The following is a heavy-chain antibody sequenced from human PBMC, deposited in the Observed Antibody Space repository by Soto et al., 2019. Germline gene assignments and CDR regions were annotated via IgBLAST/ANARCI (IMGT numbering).Heavy chain of an antibody. CDR3: ASYNYYGSGSTLYGMDV. Sequence: SETLSLTCTVSGGSISSGGYYWSWIRQHPGKGLEWIGYIYYSGSTYYNPSLKSRVTISVDTSKNQFSLKLSSVTAADTAVYYCASYNYYGSGSTLYGMDVWGQGTTVTVSS. J-gene: IGHJ6*02. D-gene: IGHD3-10*01. CDR2: IYYSGST. CDR1: GGSISSGGYY. V-gene: IGHV4-31*03.